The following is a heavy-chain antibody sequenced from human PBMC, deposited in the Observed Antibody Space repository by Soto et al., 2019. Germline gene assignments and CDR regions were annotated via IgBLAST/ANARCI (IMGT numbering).Heavy chain of an antibody. Sequence: ASVKVSSRASGYTFTSYGISWWRQPAGHGLELMGGISCNIGNKTYAQKIQGRVTITTDTSTSTAYMQLSSLRSDDTAVYYCARRYGYYDDAFDIWGQGTMVTVSS. D-gene: IGHD4-17*01. CDR3: ARRYGYYDDAFDI. CDR1: GYTFTSYG. CDR2: ISCNIGNK. V-gene: IGHV1-18*01. J-gene: IGHJ3*02.